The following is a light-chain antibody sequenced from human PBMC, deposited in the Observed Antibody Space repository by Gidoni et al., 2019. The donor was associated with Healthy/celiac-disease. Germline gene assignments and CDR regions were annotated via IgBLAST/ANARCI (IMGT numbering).Light chain of an antibody. CDR1: SSDVGSYNL. Sequence: QSALTQPASVSGSPGQSIPLSCTGTSSDVGSYNLVSWYQQHPGKAPKLMIYEGSKRPSWLSNRFSGSKSGNTASLTISGLQAEDEADYYCCSYAGSSTFVFGTGTKVTVL. CDR2: EGS. J-gene: IGLJ1*01. V-gene: IGLV2-23*03. CDR3: CSYAGSSTFV.